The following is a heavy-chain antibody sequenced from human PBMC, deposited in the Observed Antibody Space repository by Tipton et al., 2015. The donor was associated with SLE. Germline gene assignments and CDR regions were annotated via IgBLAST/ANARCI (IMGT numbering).Heavy chain of an antibody. CDR3: ARHLGEQQLVYYYYYGMDV. Sequence: TLSLTCTVSGGSISSSSYYWGWIRPPPGKGLEWFGSIYYSGSTNYNPSLRSRVTISVDTSKNQFSLKLSSVTAADTGVYYCARHLGEQQLVYYYYYGMDVWGQGTTVTVSS. CDR1: GGSISSSSYY. V-gene: IGHV4-39*01. D-gene: IGHD6-13*01. CDR2: IYYSGST. J-gene: IGHJ6*02.